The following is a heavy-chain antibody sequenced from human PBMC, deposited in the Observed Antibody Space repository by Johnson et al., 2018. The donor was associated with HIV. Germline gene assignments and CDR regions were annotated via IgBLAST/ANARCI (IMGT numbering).Heavy chain of an antibody. Sequence: QVQLVESGGGVVQPGGSLRLSCAASGFTFSSYGMHWVRQAPGKGLEWVAFIRYDVSNKYYADSVKGRFTISRDNSKNTLYLQMNSLRAEDTAVYYCAKAREYDSTGHDAFDIWGQGTMVTVSS. D-gene: IGHD3-22*01. CDR1: GFTFSSYG. V-gene: IGHV3-30*02. CDR3: AKAREYDSTGHDAFDI. CDR2: IRYDVSNK. J-gene: IGHJ3*02.